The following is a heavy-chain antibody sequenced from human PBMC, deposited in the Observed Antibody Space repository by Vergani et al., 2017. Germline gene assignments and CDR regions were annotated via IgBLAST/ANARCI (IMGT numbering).Heavy chain of an antibody. V-gene: IGHV1-18*01. CDR1: GYTFTSYG. CDR3: ARDSLRGRGYYYGMDV. J-gene: IGHJ6*02. Sequence: QVQLVQSGAEVKKPGASVKVSCKASGYTFTSYGITWVRQAPGQGLEWMGWISAYIANTNYAQNRQGRVTMTTDTSTSTVHMELRSLRSDDTAVYYCARDSLRGRGYYYGMDVWGQGTTVTVSS. CDR2: ISAYIANT. D-gene: IGHD3-10*01.